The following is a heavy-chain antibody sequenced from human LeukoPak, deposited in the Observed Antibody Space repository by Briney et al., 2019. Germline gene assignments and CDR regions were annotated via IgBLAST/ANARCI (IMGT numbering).Heavy chain of an antibody. CDR3: ARDPGYCSGGGCHAFDI. Sequence: ASVKVSCKASGYTFTSYGISWVRQAPGQGLEWMGWIGAYNGNTNYAQKLQGRVTMTTDTSTSTAYMELRSLRSDDTAVYYCARDPGYCSGGGCHAFDIWGQGTMVTVSS. V-gene: IGHV1-18*01. CDR2: IGAYNGNT. J-gene: IGHJ3*02. D-gene: IGHD2-15*01. CDR1: GYTFTSYG.